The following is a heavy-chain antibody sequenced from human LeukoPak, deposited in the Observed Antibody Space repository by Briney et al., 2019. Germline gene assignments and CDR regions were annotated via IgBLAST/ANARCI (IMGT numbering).Heavy chain of an antibody. CDR2: ISSSSSYM. CDR3: ARGIAASLGSVPAYYYYYYMDV. V-gene: IGHV3-21*01. Sequence: PGGSLRLSCAASGFTFSSYSMNWVRQAPGKGLEWVSSISSSSSYMYYADSVKGRFTISRDNAKNSLYLQMNSLRAEDTAVYYCARGIAASLGSVPAYYYYYYMDVWGKGTTVTVSS. J-gene: IGHJ6*03. D-gene: IGHD6-25*01. CDR1: GFTFSSYS.